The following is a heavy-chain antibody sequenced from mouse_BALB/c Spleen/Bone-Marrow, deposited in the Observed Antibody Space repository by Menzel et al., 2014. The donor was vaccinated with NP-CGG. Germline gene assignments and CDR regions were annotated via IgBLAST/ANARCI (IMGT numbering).Heavy chain of an antibody. Sequence: VQLQQSGAELVRPGTSVKVSCKASGYAFTNYLIEWVKQRPGQGLEWIGVINPGSGATNYNENFKGKATLTADKSSSTPYMQLSSLTSDDSAVYFCARRLTGTLYFDYWGQGTTLTVYS. J-gene: IGHJ2*01. CDR1: GYAFTNYL. D-gene: IGHD4-1*01. CDR3: ARRLTGTLYFDY. CDR2: INPGSGAT. V-gene: IGHV1-54*03.